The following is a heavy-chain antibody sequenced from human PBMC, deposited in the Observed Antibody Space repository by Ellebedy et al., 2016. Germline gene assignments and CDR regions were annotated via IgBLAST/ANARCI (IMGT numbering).Heavy chain of an antibody. CDR2: ISNDGSKR. J-gene: IGHJ6*03. Sequence: GGSLRLSXKPSGFTFSTHGMHWVRQTPGKGLEWVALISNDGSKRYYGDSVKGRLTVSRDNAKNSLYLQMNSLRDEDTAVYYCARGLGRRGTAMARADYYCYMDVWGKGTTVTVSS. D-gene: IGHD5-18*01. CDR3: ARGLGRRGTAMARADYYCYMDV. CDR1: GFTFSTHG. V-gene: IGHV3-30*12.